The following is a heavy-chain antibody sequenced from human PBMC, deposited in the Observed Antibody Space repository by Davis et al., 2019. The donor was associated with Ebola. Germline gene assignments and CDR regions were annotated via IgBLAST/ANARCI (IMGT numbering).Heavy chain of an antibody. CDR1: GFTFSSYS. D-gene: IGHD2-8*01. V-gene: IGHV3-48*01. CDR3: AEGGTNNFLGAN. J-gene: IGHJ4*02. Sequence: GESLKISCAASGFTFSSYSVNWVRQAPGKGLEWVSFISVSSSTIYYADSVKGRFSISRDNSKNTLYLQMDSLRAEDTAVFYCAEGGTNNFLGANWGQGTLVTVSS. CDR2: ISVSSSTI.